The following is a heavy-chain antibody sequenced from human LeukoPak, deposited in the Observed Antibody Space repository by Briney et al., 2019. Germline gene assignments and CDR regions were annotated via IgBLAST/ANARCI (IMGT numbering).Heavy chain of an antibody. J-gene: IGHJ6*02. V-gene: IGHV1-2*02. CDR2: INPNSGGT. D-gene: IGHD6-13*01. Sequence: GASVKVSCKASGDTFTGYYIHWVRQAPGQGLEWMGWINPNSGGTNYAQKFQGRVTMTRDTSISTAYMELSSLRSEDTAVYYCASTLAAAGQGYYYYGMDVWGQGTTVTVSS. CDR3: ASTLAAAGQGYYYYGMDV. CDR1: GDTFTGYY.